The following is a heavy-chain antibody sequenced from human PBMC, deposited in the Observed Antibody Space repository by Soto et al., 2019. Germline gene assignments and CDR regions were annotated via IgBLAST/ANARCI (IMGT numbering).Heavy chain of an antibody. J-gene: IGHJ4*02. CDR3: ARGSSLALEY. V-gene: IGHV1-46*01. CDR1: GYTFTDYY. Sequence: QVQLVQSGAEVKKPGASVKVSCKASGYTFTDYYMHWVRQAPGQGLEGMGMSNPSGGSTTYVQKFQVRVTMTRDTSTSTVYMDLRSLRSEGTAVYYCARGSSLALEYLGQGTLVTVSS. CDR2: SNPSGGST.